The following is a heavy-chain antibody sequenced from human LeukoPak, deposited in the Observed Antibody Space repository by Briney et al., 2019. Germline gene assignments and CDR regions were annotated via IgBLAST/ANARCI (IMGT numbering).Heavy chain of an antibody. CDR1: GGSISSYY. J-gene: IGHJ4*02. V-gene: IGHV4-59*01. D-gene: IGHD6-13*01. Sequence: SETLSPTCTVSGGSISSYYWSWIRQPPGKELEWIGYVFYSGSTNYNPSLKSRVTISVDTSKNQFSLKLSSVTAADTAVYYCARRMGSSWTFDYWGQGTLVTVSS. CDR2: VFYSGST. CDR3: ARRMGSSWTFDY.